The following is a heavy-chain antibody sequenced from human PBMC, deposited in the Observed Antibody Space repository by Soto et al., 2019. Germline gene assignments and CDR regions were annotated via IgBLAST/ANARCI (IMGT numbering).Heavy chain of an antibody. CDR3: ARGAVVTSSYYYYGLDV. CDR2: ISNAGDT. V-gene: IGHV3-13*04. J-gene: IGHJ6*02. D-gene: IGHD2-21*02. CDR1: GFTFINYD. Sequence: GGSLRLSCAASGFTFINYDIHWVRQAPGKGLEWVSAISNAGDTYYPGSVKGRFTISRENAKNSLYLQMKSLTAGDTAVYYCARGAVVTSSYYYYGLDVWGQGTTVTVS.